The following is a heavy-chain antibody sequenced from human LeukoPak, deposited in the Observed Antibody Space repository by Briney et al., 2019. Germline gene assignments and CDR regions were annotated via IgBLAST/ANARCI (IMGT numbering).Heavy chain of an antibody. V-gene: IGHV1-8*01. CDR1: GYTFTSYD. J-gene: IGHJ5*02. CDR3: ARDRCSSTSCYYWFDP. Sequence: ASVKVSCKASGYTFTSYDINWVRQATGQGLEWMGWMNPNSGNTGYAQKFQGRVTMTRNTSISTAYMELSRLRSDDTAVYYCARDRCSSTSCYYWFDPWGQGTLVTVSS. CDR2: MNPNSGNT. D-gene: IGHD2-2*01.